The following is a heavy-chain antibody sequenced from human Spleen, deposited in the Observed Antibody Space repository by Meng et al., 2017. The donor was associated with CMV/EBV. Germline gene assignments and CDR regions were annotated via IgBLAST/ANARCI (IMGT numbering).Heavy chain of an antibody. V-gene: IGHV4-39*01. Sequence: CTVSGGPIVSTTYSWGWIRQPPKKGLEWIGSVYYSGSTHYNPSLRSRVTISVDTPKNQFSLTLDSVTAADTAVYYCATNISGWDFGAWGQGSLVTVSS. CDR3: ATNISGWDFGA. CDR1: GGPIVSTTYS. J-gene: IGHJ4*02. D-gene: IGHD6-19*01. CDR2: VYYSGST.